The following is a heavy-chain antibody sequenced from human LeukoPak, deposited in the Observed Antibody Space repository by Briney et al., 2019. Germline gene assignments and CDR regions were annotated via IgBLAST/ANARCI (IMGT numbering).Heavy chain of an antibody. CDR1: GGSISSYY. Sequence: PSETLSLTSTVSGGSISSYYWSWIRQPPGKGLEWIGYIYYSGSTNYNPSLKSRVTISVDTSKNQFSLKLSSVTAADTAVYYCAISGVDYYYGMDVWGQGTTVTVSS. CDR3: AISGVDYYYGMDV. J-gene: IGHJ6*02. CDR2: IYYSGST. D-gene: IGHD3-10*01. V-gene: IGHV4-59*01.